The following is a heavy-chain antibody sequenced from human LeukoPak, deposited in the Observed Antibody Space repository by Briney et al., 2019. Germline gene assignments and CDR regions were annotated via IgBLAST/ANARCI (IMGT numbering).Heavy chain of an antibody. V-gene: IGHV4-4*02. J-gene: IGHJ4*02. D-gene: IGHD2-2*01. CDR1: GGSISGTNW. Sequence: SGTLSLTCGVSGGSISGTNWWSWVRQPPGQGLEWIGEISLRGLTNYNPSLRSRLTMSLDESKNQVSLNLTSVTAADTAVYYCSRESRPFSPFRFWGQGTLVSVHS. CDR3: SRESRPFSPFRF. CDR2: ISLRGLT.